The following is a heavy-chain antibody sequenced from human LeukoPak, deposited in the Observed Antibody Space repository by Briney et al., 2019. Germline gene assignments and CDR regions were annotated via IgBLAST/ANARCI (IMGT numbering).Heavy chain of an antibody. J-gene: IGHJ4*02. CDR3: ARVPHSVEGSMKAVFIHYFDY. CDR1: GGSISSSSYY. Sequence: SETLSLTCTVSGGSISSSSYYWGWIRQPPGKGLEWIGSIYYSGSTYYNPSLKSRVTISVDTSKNEFSLKLSSVTATDTAVYYCARVPHSVEGSMKAVFIHYFDYWGQGSLVTVSS. V-gene: IGHV4-39*07. D-gene: IGHD3-22*01. CDR2: IYYSGST.